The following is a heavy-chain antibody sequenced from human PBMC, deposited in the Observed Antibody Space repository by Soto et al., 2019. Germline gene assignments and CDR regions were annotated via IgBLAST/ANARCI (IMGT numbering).Heavy chain of an antibody. Sequence: QVQLEESGPGLVKPSETLSLTCTVSGGSINAFFWSWVRQPPGKGLESIGYIFYSGSTNYNPALKRRVTIAVDTSKTQFSLNLTSVTAADSAVYYCATQTGLYYCGVDVWGQGTMVAVSS. CDR2: IFYSGST. J-gene: IGHJ6*02. V-gene: IGHV4-59*01. CDR3: ATQTGLYYCGVDV. CDR1: GGSINAFF.